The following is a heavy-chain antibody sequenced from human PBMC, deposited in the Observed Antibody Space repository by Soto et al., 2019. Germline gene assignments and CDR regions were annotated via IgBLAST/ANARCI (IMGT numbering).Heavy chain of an antibody. D-gene: IGHD6-13*01. Sequence: PGGSLRLSCAASGFTFSSYEMNWVRQAPGKGLEWVSYISSSGSTIYYADSVKGRFTISRDNAKNSLYLQMNSLRAEDTAVYYCARDWQQLASPYYFDYWGQGTLVTVSS. V-gene: IGHV3-48*03. J-gene: IGHJ4*02. CDR1: GFTFSSYE. CDR2: ISSSGSTI. CDR3: ARDWQQLASPYYFDY.